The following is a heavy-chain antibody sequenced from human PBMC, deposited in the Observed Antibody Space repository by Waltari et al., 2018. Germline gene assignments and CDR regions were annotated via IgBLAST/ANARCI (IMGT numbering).Heavy chain of an antibody. CDR2: IIPIFGTA. J-gene: IGHJ3*02. V-gene: IGHV1-69*05. CDR1: GGTFSSYA. CDR3: ARASGYSSGWYERADAFDI. D-gene: IGHD6-19*01. Sequence: QVQLVQSGAEVKKPGSSVKVSCKASGGTFSSYAISWVRQAPGQGLEWMGGIIPIFGTANYAQKFQGRVTITTDESTSTACMELSSLRSEDTAVYYCARASGYSSGWYERADAFDIWGQGTMVTVSS.